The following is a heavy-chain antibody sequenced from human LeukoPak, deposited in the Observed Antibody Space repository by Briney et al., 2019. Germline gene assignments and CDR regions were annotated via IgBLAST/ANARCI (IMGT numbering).Heavy chain of an antibody. J-gene: IGHJ4*02. V-gene: IGHV4-4*02. D-gene: IGHD2/OR15-2a*01. Sequence: PSETLSLTCAVSGGSISSSNWWSWVRQPPGQGLEWIGEIYHSGSTNYNPSLKSRVTISVDKSKNQFSLKLSSVTAADTAVYYCASSFAIDSTLDYWGQGTLVTVSS. CDR1: GGSISSSNW. CDR3: ASSFAIDSTLDY. CDR2: IYHSGST.